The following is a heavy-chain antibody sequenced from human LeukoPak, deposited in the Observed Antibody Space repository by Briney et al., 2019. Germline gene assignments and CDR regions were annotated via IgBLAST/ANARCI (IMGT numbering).Heavy chain of an antibody. V-gene: IGHV4-34*01. CDR3: ARALWFDP. Sequence: PSETLSLTCAVYGGSFSGYYWSWIRQPPGKGLEWIGEINHSGSTNYNPSLKSRVTISVHTSKNQFSLKLSSVTAADTAVYYCARALWFDPWGQGTLVTVSS. CDR1: GGSFSGYY. CDR2: INHSGST. J-gene: IGHJ5*02.